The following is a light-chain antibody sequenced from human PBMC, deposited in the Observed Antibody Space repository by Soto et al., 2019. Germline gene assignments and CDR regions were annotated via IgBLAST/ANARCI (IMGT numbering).Light chain of an antibody. J-gene: IGKJ4*01. CDR1: QSVGSY. Sequence: EIVSIQSPATLSLSPGERATLSCRASQSVGSYLAWYQHKPGQAPRLLISDASNRATGIPARFSGSGSETDFTLTISSLXPEDSAVYYCQQRSNWPSLTFGGGTKVDIK. V-gene: IGKV3-11*01. CDR3: QQRSNWPSLT. CDR2: DAS.